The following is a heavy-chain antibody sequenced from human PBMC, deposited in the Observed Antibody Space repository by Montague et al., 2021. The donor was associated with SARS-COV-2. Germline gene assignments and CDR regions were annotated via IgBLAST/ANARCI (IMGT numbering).Heavy chain of an antibody. D-gene: IGHD2-15*01. J-gene: IGHJ6*02. CDR2: ISSESTYI. V-gene: IGHV3-21*01. CDR3: ARFETSKFYSSGVDV. CDR1: GFTFSSFS. Sequence: SLRLSCTASGFTFSSFSMNWVLHAPGKRLEWVASISSESTYILYAESVSGRFTVSRDNAQNLLFLQMNSLRAEDTALYYFARFETSKFYSSGVDVWGQGTTVTVSS.